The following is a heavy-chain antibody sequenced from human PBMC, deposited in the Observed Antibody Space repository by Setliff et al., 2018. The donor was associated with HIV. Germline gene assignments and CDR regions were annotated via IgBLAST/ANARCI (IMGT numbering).Heavy chain of an antibody. CDR3: ARETYDYVWGTYRYRPRHFDY. Sequence: PSETLSLTCTVSGGSISSGTSYWSWIRQPAGKGLEWIGRIYTSGSTNYNPSLKSRVSISVDTSKSRFSLKLSPVTAADTAVYYCARETYDYVWGTYRYRPRHFDYWGQGTLVTV. V-gene: IGHV4-61*02. D-gene: IGHD3-16*02. CDR2: IYTSGST. CDR1: GGSISSGTSY. J-gene: IGHJ4*02.